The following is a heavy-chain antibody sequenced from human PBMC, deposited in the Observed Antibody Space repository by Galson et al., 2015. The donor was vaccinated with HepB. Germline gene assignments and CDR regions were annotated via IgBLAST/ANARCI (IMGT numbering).Heavy chain of an antibody. CDR2: ISYDGSNK. Sequence: SLRLSCAASGFTFSSYGMHWVRQAPGKGLEWVAVISYDGSNKYYADSVKGRFTISRDNSKNTLYLQMNSLRAEDTAVYYCAKDQVGGDYPLDYYYYGMDVWGQGTTVTVSS. V-gene: IGHV3-30*18. CDR1: GFTFSSYG. J-gene: IGHJ6*02. D-gene: IGHD4-17*01. CDR3: AKDQVGGDYPLDYYYYGMDV.